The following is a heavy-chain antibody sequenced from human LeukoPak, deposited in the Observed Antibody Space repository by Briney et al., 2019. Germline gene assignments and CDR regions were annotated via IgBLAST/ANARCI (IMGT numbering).Heavy chain of an antibody. Sequence: PSETLSLTCTVSGDSISGGDYYWSWIRQPAGKGLEWIGRISSSGSTNYNPSLKSRVTISVDKSKNQFSLKLTSVTAADTAVYYCAGYGNYWDWYFDLWGRGTLVTVSS. J-gene: IGHJ2*01. CDR2: ISSSGST. CDR1: GDSISGGDYY. V-gene: IGHV4-61*02. CDR3: AGYGNYWDWYFDL. D-gene: IGHD4-11*01.